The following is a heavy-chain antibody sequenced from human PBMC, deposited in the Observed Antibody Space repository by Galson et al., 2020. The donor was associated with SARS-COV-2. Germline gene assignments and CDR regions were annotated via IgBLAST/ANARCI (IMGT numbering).Heavy chain of an antibody. CDR1: GYRFTNYW. CDR2: IYPGDSDT. V-gene: IGHV5-51*01. D-gene: IGHD6-13*01. Sequence: GESLKISCKGSGYRFTNYWIGWVRQMPGKCLEWMGIIYPGDSDTTYSPSFQGLVTISADKSINTVYLQWSILKASDTAMYYCARSSSYSDYWGQGTLVTVSS. J-gene: IGHJ4*02. CDR3: ARSSSYSDY.